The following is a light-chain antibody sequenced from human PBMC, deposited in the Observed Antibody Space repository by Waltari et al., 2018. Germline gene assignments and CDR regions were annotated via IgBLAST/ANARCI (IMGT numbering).Light chain of an antibody. CDR2: SDD. V-gene: IGLV1-44*01. Sequence: QSVLTQPPSASGTPGQRITISCSGSYSNIGTKTVNWYQQVPGTAPRLLIYSDDHRPSGVPDRISASKSDTSASLTIRGLQSDDEATYYCAAWDDGLDGNVFGSGTKVTVL. CDR1: YSNIGTKT. CDR3: AAWDDGLDGNV. J-gene: IGLJ6*01.